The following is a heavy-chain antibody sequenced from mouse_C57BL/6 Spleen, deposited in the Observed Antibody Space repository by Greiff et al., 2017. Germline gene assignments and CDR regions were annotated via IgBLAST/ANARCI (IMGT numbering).Heavy chain of an antibody. CDR3: AREFSRTGTGFDY. J-gene: IGHJ2*01. CDR2: ISDGGSYT. V-gene: IGHV5-4*01. CDR1: GFTFSSYA. D-gene: IGHD4-1*01. Sequence: EVKLVESGGGLVKPGGSLKLSCAASGFTFSSYAMSWVRQTPEKRLEWVATISDGGSYTYYPDNVKGRFTISRDNAKNNLYLQMSHLKSEDTAMYYCAREFSRTGTGFDYWGQGTTLTVSS.